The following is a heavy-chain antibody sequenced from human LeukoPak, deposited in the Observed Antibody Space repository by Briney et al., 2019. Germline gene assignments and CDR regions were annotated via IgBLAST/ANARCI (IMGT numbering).Heavy chain of an antibody. CDR3: LTWVEV. V-gene: IGHV3-74*01. J-gene: IGHJ4*02. D-gene: IGHD4/OR15-4a*01. Sequence: GGSLRLSCAGPRFTFNVYWMHWVRQAPGKGLVWVSRINGDGTMADYADSVKGRFTISRDNAKNTLYLRMNSLRVEDTGVYYCLTWVEVRGQGSLVTVSS. CDR2: INGDGTMA. CDR1: RFTFNVYW.